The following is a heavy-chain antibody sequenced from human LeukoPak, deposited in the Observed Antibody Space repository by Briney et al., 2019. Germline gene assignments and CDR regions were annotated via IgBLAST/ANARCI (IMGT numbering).Heavy chain of an antibody. V-gene: IGHV1-69*05. J-gene: IGHJ3*02. CDR2: IIPIFGTA. Sequence: ASVKVSCKASGGTFSSYAISWVRQAPGQGLEWMGGIIPIFGTANYAQKFQGRVTITTDESTSTAYMELSSLRSEDTAVYYCAREDGGILEEDGAFDIWGQGTMVTVSS. CDR3: AREDGGILEEDGAFDI. D-gene: IGHD3-16*01. CDR1: GGTFSSYA.